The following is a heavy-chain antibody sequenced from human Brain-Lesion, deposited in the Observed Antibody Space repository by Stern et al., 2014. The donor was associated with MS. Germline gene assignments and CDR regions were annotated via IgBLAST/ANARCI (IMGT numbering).Heavy chain of an antibody. Sequence: QVQLEESGPGLVKPLQTLSLTCTVSGGSVSSGGYSWNWIRPHPGKGLEWIGHVYYSGSIAYNPSLKSRVTISVDTSKNQFSLRLRSVTAADTAVYYCARNPALWYFDLWGRGTLAAVSS. J-gene: IGHJ2*01. D-gene: IGHD3-3*02. CDR1: GGSVSSGGYS. CDR3: ARNPALWYFDL. CDR2: VYYSGSI. V-gene: IGHV4-31*03.